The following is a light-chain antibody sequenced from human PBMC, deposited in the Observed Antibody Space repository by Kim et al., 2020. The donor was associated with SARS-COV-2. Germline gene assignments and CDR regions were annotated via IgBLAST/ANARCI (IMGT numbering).Light chain of an antibody. CDR2: GNS. J-gene: IGLJ3*02. CDR3: QSYDSSLSESWV. V-gene: IGLV1-40*01. CDR1: SSNIGAGYD. Sequence: QSVLTQPPSVSGAPGQRVTISCTGSSSNIGAGYDVHWYQQLPGTAPKLLIYGNSNRPSGVPDRFSGSKSGTSASLAITGLQAEDEADYYCQSYDSSLSESWVFGGGTQLTVL.